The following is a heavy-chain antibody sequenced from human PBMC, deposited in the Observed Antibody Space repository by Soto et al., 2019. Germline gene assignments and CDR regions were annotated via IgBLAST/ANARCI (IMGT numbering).Heavy chain of an antibody. D-gene: IGHD2-15*01. Sequence: EVQLLESGGGLVQPGGSLRLSCAASGYTFSSYAMSWVRQAPRKGLEWVSAISGSGGSTYYADSVKGRFTISRDNSKNTLYLQMNSLRAEDTAVYYCAKDLVKLGGRTHFDYWGQGTLVTVSS. CDR1: GYTFSSYA. CDR3: AKDLVKLGGRTHFDY. CDR2: ISGSGGST. J-gene: IGHJ4*02. V-gene: IGHV3-23*01.